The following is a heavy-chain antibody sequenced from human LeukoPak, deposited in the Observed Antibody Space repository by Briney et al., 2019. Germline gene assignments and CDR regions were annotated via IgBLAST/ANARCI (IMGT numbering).Heavy chain of an antibody. D-gene: IGHD2-2*01. Sequence: GESLKISCKGSGYSFTSYWIGWVRQMPGKGLEWMGIIYAGDSDTRYSPAFQGQVTISVDKSISTAYLQWSSLQASDAAMYYCARAIGTSQFYFYYGMDVWGQGTTVTVSS. CDR2: IYAGDSDT. J-gene: IGHJ6*02. CDR3: ARAIGTSQFYFYYGMDV. CDR1: GYSFTSYW. V-gene: IGHV5-51*01.